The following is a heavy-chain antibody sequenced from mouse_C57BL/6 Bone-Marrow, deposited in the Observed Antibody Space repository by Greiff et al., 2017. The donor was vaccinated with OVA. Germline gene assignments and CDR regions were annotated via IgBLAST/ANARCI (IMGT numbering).Heavy chain of an antibody. V-gene: IGHV1-55*01. J-gene: IGHJ4*01. CDR1: GYTFTSYW. CDR3: AREGYYYGSSYEGAMDY. D-gene: IGHD1-1*01. Sequence: QVQLQQPGAELVKPGASVKMSCKASGYTFTSYWITWVKQRPGQGLEWIGDIYPGSGSTNYNEKFKSKATLTVDTSSSTVYMQLSSLTSEDSAVYYCAREGYYYGSSYEGAMDYWGQGTSVTVSS. CDR2: IYPGSGST.